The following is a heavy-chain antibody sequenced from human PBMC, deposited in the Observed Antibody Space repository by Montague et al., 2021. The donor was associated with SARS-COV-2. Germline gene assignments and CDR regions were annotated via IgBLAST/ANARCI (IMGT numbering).Heavy chain of an antibody. D-gene: IGHD2-15*01. Sequence: SRRISCAASGFTVRSYAMSWVRQAPGKGLEWVSLIYSGGITTYHSDSVKGRLTISRDNSKNTLYLQMDSLRVEDTAVYYCAKCTPEAAPENWGQGTLVTVSS. CDR1: GFTVRSYA. J-gene: IGHJ4*02. CDR2: IYSGGITT. CDR3: AKCTPEAAPEN. V-gene: IGHV3-23*03.